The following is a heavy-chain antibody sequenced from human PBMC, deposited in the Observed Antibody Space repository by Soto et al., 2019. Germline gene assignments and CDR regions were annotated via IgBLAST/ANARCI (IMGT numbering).Heavy chain of an antibody. CDR2: MFYVGAT. J-gene: IGHJ5*02. D-gene: IGHD2-2*01. Sequence: QVQLQESGPGLVEPSQTLSLTCSVSGGSISSGDYYWSWIRQPPGKGLEWIGYMFYVGATYYNPSRKGRATMSVDASKNQLSGKLSLVTAAITAVYHCARVVRFCGSPPCRGRNWFDPRGQGTLVTV. CDR1: GGSISSGDYY. CDR3: ARVVRFCGSPPCRGRNWFDP. V-gene: IGHV4-30-4*01.